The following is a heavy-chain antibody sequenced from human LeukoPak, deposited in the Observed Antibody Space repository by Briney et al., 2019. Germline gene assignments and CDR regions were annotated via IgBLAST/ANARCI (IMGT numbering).Heavy chain of an antibody. CDR2: IRSDGGTT. CDR3: ARGASSVGELSFDP. V-gene: IGHV3-74*01. J-gene: IGHJ5*02. CDR1: GFTFSDYW. Sequence: GGSLRLSCAASGFTFSDYWMHWVRQSPGRGLVWVSRIRSDGGTTDYADSVKGRFTISRDNAKNTLYLQMNSLTAEDTAVYYCARGASSVGELSFDPWGQGTLVTVSS. D-gene: IGHD3-16*02.